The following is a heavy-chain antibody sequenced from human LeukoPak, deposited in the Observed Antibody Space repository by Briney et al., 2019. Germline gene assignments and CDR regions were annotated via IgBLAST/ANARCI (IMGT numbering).Heavy chain of an antibody. J-gene: IGHJ4*02. CDR2: ISGSSSYI. D-gene: IGHD4-11*01. CDR3: ARDKWLTTTHYFDY. CDR1: GFTFSSYA. V-gene: IGHV3-21*01. Sequence: GGSLRLSCAASGFTFSSYAMSWVRQAPGKGLEWVSSISGSSSYIYYADSVKGRFTVSRANAKNSVYLQMNSLRAEDTAVYYCARDKWLTTTHYFDYWGQGTLVTVSS.